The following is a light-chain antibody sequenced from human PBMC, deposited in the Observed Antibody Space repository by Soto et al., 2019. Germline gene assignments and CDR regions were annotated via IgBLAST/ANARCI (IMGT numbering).Light chain of an antibody. J-gene: IGKJ1*01. CDR3: QQYNDNWT. Sequence: DIQTTQSPSTLSASVGDRVTITCRASQSISSWLAWYQQKPGTAPKLLIYKASTLQTGVPSRFSGSGSGTEFTLTISSLQPDDFATYYCQQYNDNWTFGQGTKV. CDR2: KAS. CDR1: QSISSW. V-gene: IGKV1-5*03.